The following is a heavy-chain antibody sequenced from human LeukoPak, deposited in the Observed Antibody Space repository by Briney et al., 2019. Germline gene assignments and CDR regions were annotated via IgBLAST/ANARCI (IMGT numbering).Heavy chain of an antibody. Sequence: SETLSLTCTVSRGSISNFYWSWIRQPAGKGLEWIGRIYTTGSTNYSPSLKSRVTMSVDTSKNQFSLKLSSVTAADTAVYYCARESTSCWHLPLCYYYYMDVWGKGTTVTISS. V-gene: IGHV4-4*07. CDR1: RGSISNFY. CDR3: ARESTSCWHLPLCYYYYMDV. CDR2: IYTTGST. J-gene: IGHJ6*03. D-gene: IGHD2-2*01.